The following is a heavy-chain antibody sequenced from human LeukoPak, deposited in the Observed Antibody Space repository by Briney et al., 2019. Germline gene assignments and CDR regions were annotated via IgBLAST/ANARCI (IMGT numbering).Heavy chain of an antibody. J-gene: IGHJ3*02. CDR3: ARHPAGPDTVHYCSSTSCYAFDI. CDR1: GGSISSYY. CDR2: IYTSGST. D-gene: IGHD2-2*01. V-gene: IGHV4-4*07. Sequence: SETLSLTCTVSGGSISSYYWSWIRQPAGKGLEWLGRIYTSGSTNYNPSLKSRVTMSVDTSKNQFSLKLSSVTAADTAVYYCARHPAGPDTVHYCSSTSCYAFDIWGQGTMVTVSS.